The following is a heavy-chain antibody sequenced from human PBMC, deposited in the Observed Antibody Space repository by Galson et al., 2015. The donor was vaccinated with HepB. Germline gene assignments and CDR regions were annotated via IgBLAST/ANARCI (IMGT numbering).Heavy chain of an antibody. J-gene: IGHJ4*02. CDR1: GYTFTSYY. V-gene: IGHV1-46*01. Sequence: SVKVSCKASGYTFTSYYMHWVRQAPGQGLEWMGIISPSGGSTSYAQTFQGRVTMTWDTSTSTVYMELSSLRPEDTAVYYCARGYCSSTSCYVWECRLTYWGQGTLVTVSS. CDR3: ARGYCSSTSCYVWECRLTY. D-gene: IGHD2-2*01. CDR2: ISPSGGST.